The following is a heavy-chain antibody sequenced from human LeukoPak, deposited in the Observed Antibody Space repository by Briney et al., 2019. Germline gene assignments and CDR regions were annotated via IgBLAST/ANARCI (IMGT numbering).Heavy chain of an antibody. CDR3: ARDRGYYYRYDAFDI. CDR1: GGSTSTGGYY. Sequence: KASETLSLTCTVSGGSTSTGGYYWNWIRQHPGKGLEWIGYISYSGTTYSNPSLKSRVTISVDTSKNQFSLKLSSVTAADTAVYYCARDRGYYYRYDAFDIWGQGTVVTVSS. D-gene: IGHD3-10*01. CDR2: ISYSGTT. V-gene: IGHV4-31*03. J-gene: IGHJ3*02.